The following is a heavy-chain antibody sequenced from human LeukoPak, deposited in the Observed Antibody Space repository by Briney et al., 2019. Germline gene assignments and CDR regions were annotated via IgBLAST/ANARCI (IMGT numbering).Heavy chain of an antibody. Sequence: ASVKVSCKASGYTFTRYYMHWVRQAPGQGLEWMGWINPNSCGTNYAQKFQGRVTITRDTSISTAYMELSRLRSDDTAVYYCARATMIAVVSNWFDPWGQGTLVTVSS. D-gene: IGHD3-22*01. CDR3: ARATMIAVVSNWFDP. V-gene: IGHV1-2*02. CDR1: GYTFTRYY. CDR2: INPNSCGT. J-gene: IGHJ5*02.